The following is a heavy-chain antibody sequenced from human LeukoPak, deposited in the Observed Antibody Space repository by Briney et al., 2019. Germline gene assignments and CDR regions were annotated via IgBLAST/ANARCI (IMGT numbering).Heavy chain of an antibody. J-gene: IGHJ5*02. CDR3: VRAVSRNWVRGVLESAFDP. Sequence: PGWSLRLSCAASGFTFSDYYMSWIRQAPGKGLEWVSYISSSGSTIYYADSVKGRFTISRDNAKNSLYLQMNSLRAEDTAVYYCVRAVSRNWVRGVLESAFDPWGQGTLVTVSS. CDR2: ISSSGSTI. CDR1: GFTFSDYY. V-gene: IGHV3-11*04. D-gene: IGHD3-10*01.